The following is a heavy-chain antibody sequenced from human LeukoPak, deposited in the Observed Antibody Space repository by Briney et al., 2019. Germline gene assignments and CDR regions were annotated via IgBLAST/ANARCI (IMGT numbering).Heavy chain of an antibody. CDR1: GYTFTSYY. Sequence: GASVTVSCKASGYTFTSYYMHWVRQAPGQGLEWMGVINPSGGSASYAQKFQGRVTMTRDTSTSTVYMELSSLRSEDTAVYYCARDRGATVVEFDYWGQGTLVTVSS. V-gene: IGHV1-46*01. D-gene: IGHD4-23*01. CDR3: ARDRGATVVEFDY. CDR2: INPSGGSA. J-gene: IGHJ4*02.